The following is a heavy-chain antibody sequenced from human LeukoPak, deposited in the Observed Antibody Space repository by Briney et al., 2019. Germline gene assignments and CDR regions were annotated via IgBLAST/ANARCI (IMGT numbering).Heavy chain of an antibody. Sequence: PGGSLRLSCAASGFTFSSYSMNWVRQAPGKGLEWVSYISSSSSTIYYADSVKGRFTISRDNAKNSLYLQMNSLRAEDTAVYYCARDWDDSSGDFVGYWGQGTLVTVSS. D-gene: IGHD3-22*01. CDR2: ISSSSSTI. CDR3: ARDWDDSSGDFVGY. J-gene: IGHJ4*02. CDR1: GFTFSSYS. V-gene: IGHV3-48*01.